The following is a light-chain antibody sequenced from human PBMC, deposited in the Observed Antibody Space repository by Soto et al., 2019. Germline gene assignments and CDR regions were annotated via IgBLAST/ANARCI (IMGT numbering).Light chain of an antibody. V-gene: IGKV3-15*01. CDR2: SAS. Sequence: EIVMTQSPATLSVAPGETATLSCRASQRVGINLAWYQQKPGQAPRLLISSASTRASGIPDRISGSASGTEFTLTISSLQSEDFAFFYCQQYDGWPRTFGQGTKVEIK. CDR3: QQYDGWPRT. CDR1: QRVGIN. J-gene: IGKJ1*01.